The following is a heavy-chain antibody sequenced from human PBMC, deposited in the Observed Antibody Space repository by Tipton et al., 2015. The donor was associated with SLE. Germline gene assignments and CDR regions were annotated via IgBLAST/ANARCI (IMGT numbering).Heavy chain of an antibody. J-gene: IGHJ6*02. CDR1: GFIFSSYS. Sequence: GSLRLSCAASGFIFSSYSMSWVRQAPGKGLEWVSRISGDGSDTSYADSVKGRFTISRDNAKKMSYLQMNSLRVEETAMYYCARAERGFSSGMDVWGRGTTVTVFS. V-gene: IGHV3-74*01. D-gene: IGHD6-6*01. CDR3: ARAERGFSSGMDV. CDR2: ISGDGSDT.